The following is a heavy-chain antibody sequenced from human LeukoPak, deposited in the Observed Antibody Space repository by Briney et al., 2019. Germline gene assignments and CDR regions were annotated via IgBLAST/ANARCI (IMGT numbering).Heavy chain of an antibody. J-gene: IGHJ3*02. CDR3: ARGLFLIGDYGDAFDI. V-gene: IGHV3-74*01. CDR1: GFTFSSYW. Sequence: PGGSLRLSCAASGFTFSSYWMHWVRQAPGKGLVWVSRINTDGSSTSYAGSVKGRFTISRDNAKNTLYLQMNSLRAEDTAVYYCARGLFLIGDYGDAFDIWGQGTMLTVSS. D-gene: IGHD4-17*01. CDR2: INTDGSST.